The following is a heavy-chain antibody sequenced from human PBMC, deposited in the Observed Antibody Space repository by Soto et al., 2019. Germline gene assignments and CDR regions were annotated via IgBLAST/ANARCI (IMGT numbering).Heavy chain of an antibody. V-gene: IGHV3-30-3*01. CDR1: GLTFSSYS. CDR3: AREQTVAGEDAFDI. Sequence: GGSLRLSSAASGLTFSSYSMHWVRQAPVKGLEWLTGVSSDGTTKYYADSLKGRFSISRDNSKNTLYLQMNSPRPEDTAVYYCAREQTVAGEDAFDIWGQGTMVTVSS. J-gene: IGHJ3*02. D-gene: IGHD1-1*01. CDR2: VSSDGTTK.